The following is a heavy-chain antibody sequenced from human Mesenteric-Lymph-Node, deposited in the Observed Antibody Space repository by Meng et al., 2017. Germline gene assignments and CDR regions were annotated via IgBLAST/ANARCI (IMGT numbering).Heavy chain of an antibody. CDR1: GFTFSSYE. Sequence: GESLKISCAASGFTFSSYEMNWVRQAPGKGLEWVSAISGSGGSTYYADSVKGRFTISRDNSKNTLYLQMNSLRAEDTAVYYCAKDAPYDSSGSDAFDIWGQGTMVTVSS. V-gene: IGHV3-23*01. D-gene: IGHD3-22*01. CDR2: ISGSGGST. CDR3: AKDAPYDSSGSDAFDI. J-gene: IGHJ3*02.